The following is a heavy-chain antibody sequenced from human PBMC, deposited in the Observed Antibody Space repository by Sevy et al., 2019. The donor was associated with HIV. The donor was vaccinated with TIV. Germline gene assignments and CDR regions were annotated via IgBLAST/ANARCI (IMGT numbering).Heavy chain of an antibody. CDR1: GFTFSSYS. V-gene: IGHV3-21*01. CDR2: ISSSSSYI. Sequence: GGCLRLSCAASGFTFSSYSMNWVRQAPGKGLEWVSSISSSSSYIYYADSVKGRFTISRDNAKNSLYLQMNSLRAEDTAVYYCARERYCSSTSCSRPDYYYYMDVWGKGTTVTVSS. J-gene: IGHJ6*03. CDR3: ARERYCSSTSCSRPDYYYYMDV. D-gene: IGHD2-2*01.